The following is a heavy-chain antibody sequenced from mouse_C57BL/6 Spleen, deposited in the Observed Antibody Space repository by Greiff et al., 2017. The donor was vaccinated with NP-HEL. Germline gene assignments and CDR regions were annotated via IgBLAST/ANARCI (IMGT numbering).Heavy chain of an antibody. Sequence: VQLQQPGAELVKPGASVKMSCKASGYTFTSYWITWVKQRPGQGLEWIGDIYPGSGSTNYNEKFKSKATLTVDTSSSTAYMQLSSLTSEDSAVYYCAKGVKLQEYFDYWGQGTTLTVSS. J-gene: IGHJ2*01. V-gene: IGHV1-55*01. CDR3: AKGVKLQEYFDY. CDR1: GYTFTSYW. CDR2: IYPGSGST. D-gene: IGHD2-13*01.